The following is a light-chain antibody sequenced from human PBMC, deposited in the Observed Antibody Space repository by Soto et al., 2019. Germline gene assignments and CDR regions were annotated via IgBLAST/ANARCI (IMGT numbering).Light chain of an antibody. Sequence: IMLTQSTSSLSASVGDRVTITCRASQSISTYLNWYQQKPGTAPKLLIYASYTLQSGVPSRFSGRGSGSDFTLTISSLQPEDFATYSCQQSYSSPLTFDQGTKVAIK. J-gene: IGKJ1*01. CDR2: ASY. CDR3: QQSYSSPLT. CDR1: QSISTY. V-gene: IGKV1-39*01.